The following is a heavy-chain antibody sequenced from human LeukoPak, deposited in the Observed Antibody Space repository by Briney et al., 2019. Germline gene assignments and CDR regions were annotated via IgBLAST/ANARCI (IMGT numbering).Heavy chain of an antibody. Sequence: LGESLKISCKGSGYSFTSYWIGWVRQMPGKGLEWMGIIYPGDSDTRYSPSFQGQVTISADKSISTAYLQWSSLKASDTAMYYCARPTYNWNYGGAFDIWGQGTMVTVSS. CDR2: IYPGDSDT. D-gene: IGHD1-7*01. J-gene: IGHJ3*02. CDR1: GYSFTSYW. V-gene: IGHV5-51*01. CDR3: ARPTYNWNYGGAFDI.